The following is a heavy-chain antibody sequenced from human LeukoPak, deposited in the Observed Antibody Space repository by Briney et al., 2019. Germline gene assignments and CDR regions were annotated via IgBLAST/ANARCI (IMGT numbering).Heavy chain of an antibody. CDR1: GYTFTSYD. J-gene: IGHJ4*02. CDR2: MNPNSGNT. Sequence: ASVKVSCKASGYTFTSYDINWVRQATGQGLEWMGWMNPNSGNTGYAQKFQGRVTMTRNTSISTAYMELSSLRSEDTAVYYCAIYFSTYYYDSSGTFDYWGQGTLVTVSP. V-gene: IGHV1-8*01. D-gene: IGHD3-22*01. CDR3: AIYFSTYYYDSSGTFDY.